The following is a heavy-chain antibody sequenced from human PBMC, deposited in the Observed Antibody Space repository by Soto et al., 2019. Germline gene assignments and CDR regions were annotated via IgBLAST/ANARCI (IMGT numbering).Heavy chain of an antibody. D-gene: IGHD6-13*01. CDR2: ISSSGSTI. CDR3: ASIIISSSWYFDY. V-gene: IGHV3-48*03. Sequence: GGSLRLSCAASGFTFSSYEMNWVRQAPGKGLEWVSYISSSGSTIYYADSVKGRFTISRDNAKNSLYLQMNSLRAEDTAVYYCASIIISSSWYFDYWGQGTLVTVSS. CDR1: GFTFSSYE. J-gene: IGHJ4*02.